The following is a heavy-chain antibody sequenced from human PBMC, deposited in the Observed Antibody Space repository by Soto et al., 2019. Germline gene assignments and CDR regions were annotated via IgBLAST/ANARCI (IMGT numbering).Heavy chain of an antibody. D-gene: IGHD3-3*01. CDR1: GFSFSDSG. V-gene: IGHV3-48*01. CDR2: ISSSSRTI. J-gene: IGHJ4*02. Sequence: EVQLVESGGGLIQPGGSPRLSCEASGFSFSDSGMNWVRRAPGKGLEWISYISSSSRTIYYAASVEGRFTVSRDNVKSSVHLQMNSLRGEDTGVYYCARTRMEWALYFDNWGRGTLVTVSS. CDR3: ARTRMEWALYFDN.